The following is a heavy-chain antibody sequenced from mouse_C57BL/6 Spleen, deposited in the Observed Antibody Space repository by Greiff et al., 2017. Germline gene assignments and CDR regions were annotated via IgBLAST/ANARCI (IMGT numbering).Heavy chain of an antibody. CDR2: INPYNGDT. CDR3: ARGGTTVVDYFDY. D-gene: IGHD1-1*01. CDR1: GYSFTGYF. Sequence: VQLQQSGPELVKPGDSVKISCKASGYSFTGYFMNWVMQSHGKSLEWIGRINPYNGDTFYNQKFKGKATLTVDKSSSTAHMELRSLTSEDSAVYYCARGGTTVVDYFDYWGQGTTLTVSS. J-gene: IGHJ2*01. V-gene: IGHV1-20*01.